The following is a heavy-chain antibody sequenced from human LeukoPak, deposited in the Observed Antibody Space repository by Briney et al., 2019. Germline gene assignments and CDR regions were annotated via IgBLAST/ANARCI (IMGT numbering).Heavy chain of an antibody. CDR3: AKGTSGAAYYYGMDV. CDR2: ISGSGGST. Sequence: PGGSLRLSCAASGFTFSTYAMTWVRQAPGKGLEWVSGISGSGGSTYYADSVKGRFTISRDNSKNTLYLQMNSLRAEDTAVYYCAKGTSGAAYYYGMDVWGQGTTVTVSS. J-gene: IGHJ6*02. V-gene: IGHV3-23*01. CDR1: GFTFSTYA. D-gene: IGHD2-8*01.